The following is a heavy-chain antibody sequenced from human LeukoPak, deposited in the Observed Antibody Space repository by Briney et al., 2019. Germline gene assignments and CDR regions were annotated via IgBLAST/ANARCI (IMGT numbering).Heavy chain of an antibody. CDR1: GGSISSGSYY. CDR3: ARGPDEQWLVPFDY. CDR2: IYTSGST. V-gene: IGHV4-61*02. Sequence: SETLSLTCTVSGGSISSGSYYWSWIRQPAGKGLEWIGRIYTSGSTNYNPSLKSRVTISVDTSKNQFSLKLSSVTAADTAVYYCARGPDEQWLVPFDYWGQGTLVPVSS. D-gene: IGHD6-19*01. J-gene: IGHJ4*02.